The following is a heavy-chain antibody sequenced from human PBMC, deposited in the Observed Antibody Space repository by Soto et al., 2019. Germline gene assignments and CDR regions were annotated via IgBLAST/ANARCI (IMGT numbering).Heavy chain of an antibody. Sequence: QVQLVQSGAEVKKPGSSVKVSCKASGGTFSSYAISWVRQAPGQGLEWMGGIIPIFGTANYAQKFQGRVTITADESTSTAYMELSSLRSEDTAVYYCAGRYSRGGYYANIDAFDIWVQGTMVTVSS. CDR3: AGRYSRGGYYANIDAFDI. V-gene: IGHV1-69*12. CDR2: IIPIFGTA. D-gene: IGHD3-22*01. J-gene: IGHJ3*02. CDR1: GGTFSSYA.